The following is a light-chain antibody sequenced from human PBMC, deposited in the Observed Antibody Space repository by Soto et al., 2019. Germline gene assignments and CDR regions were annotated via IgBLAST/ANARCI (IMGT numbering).Light chain of an antibody. CDR2: RVS. Sequence: EIVLTQSPGTLSLSPGERATLSCRASQTITTLAWYQRKPGQAPRLLIYRVSSRATGVPDRFSGSGSGTDYTLTISRLEPEDFAVYYCQQYGNLPLTLGGGIKVDIK. CDR1: QTITT. J-gene: IGKJ4*01. V-gene: IGKV3-20*01. CDR3: QQYGNLPLT.